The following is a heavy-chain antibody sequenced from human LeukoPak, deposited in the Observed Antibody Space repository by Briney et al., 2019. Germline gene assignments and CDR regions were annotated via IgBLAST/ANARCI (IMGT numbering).Heavy chain of an antibody. CDR2: IWYDGNTK. CDR3: AKGRTYGSGSFYMDV. Sequence: PGGSLRLSCAASGFTFSHYGMHWVRQAPGKGLEWVAVIWYDGNTKFYGDFVKGRFTISRDNSKNTVYLQMDSLRAEDTAVYYCAKGRTYGSGSFYMDVWGVGTTVTVSS. V-gene: IGHV3-33*06. J-gene: IGHJ6*03. D-gene: IGHD3-10*01. CDR1: GFTFSHYG.